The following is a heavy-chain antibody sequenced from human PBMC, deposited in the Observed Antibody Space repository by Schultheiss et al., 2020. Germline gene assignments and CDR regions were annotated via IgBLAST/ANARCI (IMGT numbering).Heavy chain of an antibody. J-gene: IGHJ4*02. CDR2: ISYDGSNK. Sequence: GGSLRLSCAASGFTFSSYGMHWVRQAPGKGLEWVAVISYDGSNKYYADSVKGRFTISRDNAKNSLYLQMNSLRAEDTAVYYCAKGVGNWGQGTLVTVSS. V-gene: IGHV3-30*18. CDR3: AKGVGN. D-gene: IGHD2-15*01. CDR1: GFTFSSYG.